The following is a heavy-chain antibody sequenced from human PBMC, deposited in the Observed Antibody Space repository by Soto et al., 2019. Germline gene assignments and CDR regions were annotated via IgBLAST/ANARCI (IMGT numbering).Heavy chain of an antibody. Sequence: QVLLVESGGGVVQPGRSLRLSCAASGFSFSTSAMTWVRQAPGKGLEWVSVISYDGSNKYYADSVKGRFTLSRDNSKDTLYLQLSSLSTEETAVYFCARVRTPPGTWVETFDYWGPGTLVTVSS. CDR3: ARVRTPPGTWVETFDY. V-gene: IGHV3-30-3*01. CDR1: GFSFSTSA. CDR2: ISYDGSNK. D-gene: IGHD6-13*01. J-gene: IGHJ4*02.